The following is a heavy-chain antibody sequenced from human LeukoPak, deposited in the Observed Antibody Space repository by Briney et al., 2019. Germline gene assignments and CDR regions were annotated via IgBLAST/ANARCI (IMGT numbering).Heavy chain of an antibody. J-gene: IGHJ4*02. CDR1: GFSFTAHW. Sequence: GESLKISFKGSGFSFTAHWNGWVRQIPGKGLEWMGIIYPADSDTRCSPSFQGQVTISTDKSIRPAFTEWRSLKARDTAIYYRVRKAYNLKGFAYWGGGTLVTASS. D-gene: IGHD1-20*01. CDR2: IYPADSDT. V-gene: IGHV5-51*03. CDR3: VRKAYNLKGFAY.